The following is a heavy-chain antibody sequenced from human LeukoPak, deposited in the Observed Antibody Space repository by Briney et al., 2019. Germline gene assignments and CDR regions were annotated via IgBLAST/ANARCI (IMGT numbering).Heavy chain of an antibody. D-gene: IGHD3-3*01. CDR1: GGSFSGYY. Sequence: SETLSLTCAVYGGSFSGYYWSWIRQPPGKGLEWIGEINHSGSTNYNPSLKSRVTIQVDTSKSQFSLKLSSVTAADTAVYYCARGDYDFWSGYPPCYMDVWGKGTTVTVSS. CDR3: ARGDYDFWSGYPPCYMDV. CDR2: INHSGST. V-gene: IGHV4-34*01. J-gene: IGHJ6*03.